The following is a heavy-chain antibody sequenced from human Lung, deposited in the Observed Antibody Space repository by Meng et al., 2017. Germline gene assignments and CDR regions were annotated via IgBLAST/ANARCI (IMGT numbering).Heavy chain of an antibody. V-gene: IGHV1-18*01. Sequence: QFQPVQSVPEVKKPGASVKVSCKASDYTFTGYGVSWVRQAPGQGLEWMAWLGAHDGDTSHAPKFQGRVTVSADRPTATAYMELRSLRSDDTAVYYCARGTPGRSYSDYWGQGTLVTVSS. CDR1: DYTFTGYG. CDR2: LGAHDGDT. D-gene: IGHD3-10*01. J-gene: IGHJ4*02. CDR3: ARGTPGRSYSDY.